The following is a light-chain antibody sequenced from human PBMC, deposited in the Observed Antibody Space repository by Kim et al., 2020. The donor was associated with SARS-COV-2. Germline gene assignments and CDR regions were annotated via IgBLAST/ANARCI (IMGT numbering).Light chain of an antibody. J-gene: IGLJ2*01. CDR3: QVWDITTAV. CDR2: EDI. V-gene: IGLV3-1*01. Sequence: SYELTQPPSVSVFTGKTASISCSGNKLGEKYVCWYQQRPGQSPVLVVYEDIKRPSGIPERFSGSNSGNKATLTIRGTQAIDEADYYCQVWDITTAVFGGGTQLTVL. CDR1: KLGEKY.